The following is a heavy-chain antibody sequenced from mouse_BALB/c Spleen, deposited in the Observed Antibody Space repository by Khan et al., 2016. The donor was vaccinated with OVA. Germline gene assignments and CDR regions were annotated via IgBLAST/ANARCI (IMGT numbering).Heavy chain of an antibody. CDR3: ATSYFYGYDFDY. D-gene: IGHD1-1*01. CDR1: GFTFSSYG. Sequence: EVELVASGGGLVQPGGSRTLSCAASGFTFSSYGMHWVRQAPEKGLEWVAYISGDSNTIYYADTVKGRFTISRDNPKNTLFLQMTSLMSEDTARYYCATSYFYGYDFDYWGPGTTLTVAA. V-gene: IGHV5-17*02. CDR2: ISGDSNTI. J-gene: IGHJ2*01.